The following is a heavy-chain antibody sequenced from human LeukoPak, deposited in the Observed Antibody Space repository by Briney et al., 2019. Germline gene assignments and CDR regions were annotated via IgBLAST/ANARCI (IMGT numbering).Heavy chain of an antibody. V-gene: IGHV4-34*01. Sequence: PSETLSLTCAVYIGSFSGYHWSWIRQPPGKGLEWIGEINDSGNTNYNPSLKSRVTISADPSKNQFSLRMTSLTAADTAVYYCARQGQISAFAFWGHGNRVIVSS. CDR1: IGSFSGYH. J-gene: IGHJ4*01. CDR3: ARQGQISAFAF. D-gene: IGHD2-15*01. CDR2: INDSGNT.